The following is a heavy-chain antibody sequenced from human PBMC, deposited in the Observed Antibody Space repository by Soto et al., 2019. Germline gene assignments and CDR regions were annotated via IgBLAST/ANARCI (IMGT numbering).Heavy chain of an antibody. CDR2: ISYSGTT. V-gene: IGHV4-30-4*01. CDR3: ARGRGYSYGLDP. D-gene: IGHD5-18*01. Sequence: TSETLSLTCTVSGDSISSNNNYWSWIRQPPGEGLEWIGFISYSGTTSYSPSLKSRVAISLDTSKNQFSLSLGSVTAADTAVYYCARGRGYSYGLDPWGQGTLVTVSS. CDR1: GDSISSNNNY. J-gene: IGHJ5*02.